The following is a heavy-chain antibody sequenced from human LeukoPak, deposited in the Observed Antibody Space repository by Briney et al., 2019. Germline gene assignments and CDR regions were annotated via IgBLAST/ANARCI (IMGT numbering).Heavy chain of an antibody. Sequence: GGSLILSCAASGFTVSSNYINWVRQAPGKGLEWVSLIYSGGTTYYADSVKGRFTISRDNSKNTVHLQMNNLRAEDTAMYFCARRLYIVRGAFDIWGQGTMVTVSS. V-gene: IGHV3-53*01. D-gene: IGHD2/OR15-2a*01. CDR3: ARRLYIVRGAFDI. CDR2: IYSGGTT. CDR1: GFTVSSNY. J-gene: IGHJ3*02.